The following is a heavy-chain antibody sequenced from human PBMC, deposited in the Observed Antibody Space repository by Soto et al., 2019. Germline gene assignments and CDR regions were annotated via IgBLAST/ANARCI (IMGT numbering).Heavy chain of an antibody. Sequence: PSETLSLTCTVSGGSISSGGYYWSWIRQHPGKGLEWIGYIYYSGSTYYNPSLKSRVTISVDTSKNQFSLKLSSVTAADTAVYYCARVRNSSGYYSSYYYYGMDVWGQGTTVTVSS. CDR1: GGSISSGGYY. V-gene: IGHV4-31*03. D-gene: IGHD3-22*01. CDR2: IYYSGST. J-gene: IGHJ6*02. CDR3: ARVRNSSGYYSSYYYYGMDV.